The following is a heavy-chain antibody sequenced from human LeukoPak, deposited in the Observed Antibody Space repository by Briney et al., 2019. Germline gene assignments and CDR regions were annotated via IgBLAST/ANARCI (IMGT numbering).Heavy chain of an antibody. Sequence: PSETLSLTCTVSDGSISSFFWNWIRQPPGKGLEWIGFTHNSGTTNYNPSLKSRVTISVDSSTNHFSLRLTSVTAADTAIYYCAAMTTVTMYSYFFDSWGQGTLLTVSS. D-gene: IGHD4-17*01. CDR1: DGSISSFF. V-gene: IGHV4-59*01. CDR2: THNSGTT. CDR3: AAMTTVTMYSYFFDS. J-gene: IGHJ4*02.